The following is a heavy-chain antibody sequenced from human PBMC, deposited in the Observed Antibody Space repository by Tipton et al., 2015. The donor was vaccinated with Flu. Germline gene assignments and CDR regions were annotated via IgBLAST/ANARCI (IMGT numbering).Heavy chain of an antibody. D-gene: IGHD3-22*01. J-gene: IGHJ5*02. CDR3: ARGPSYDSSGYSNWFDP. CDR2: ISSSGSTI. CDR1: GFTFSDYY. Sequence: SLRLSCAASGFTFSDYYMSWIRQAPGKGLEWVSYISSSGSTIYYADSVKGRFTISRDNAKNSLYLQMNSLRAEDTAVYYCARGPSYDSSGYSNWFDPWGQGTLVTVSS. V-gene: IGHV3-11*01.